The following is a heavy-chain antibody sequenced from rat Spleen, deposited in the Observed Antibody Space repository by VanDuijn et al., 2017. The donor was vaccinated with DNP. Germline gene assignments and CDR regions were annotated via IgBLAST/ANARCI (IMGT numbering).Heavy chain of an antibody. V-gene: IGHV5S13*01. J-gene: IGHJ4*01. CDR3: ARHRPYYAMDA. CDR1: GFTFSNYG. CDR2: ISANGGSL. Sequence: EVQLVESGGGLVQPGRSLKLSCAASGFTFSNYGMAWVRQAPTKGLEWVASISANGGSLRYRDSVKDRFTISRDNANNSPICLRSEDTATYYCARHRPYYAMDAWGQGTSVTVSS.